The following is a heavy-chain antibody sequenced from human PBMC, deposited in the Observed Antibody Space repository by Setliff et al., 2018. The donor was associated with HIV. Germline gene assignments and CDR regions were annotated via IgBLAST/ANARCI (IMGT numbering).Heavy chain of an antibody. Sequence: PSETLSLTCTVSGGSISSGSYYWSWIRQPAGKGLEWIGRIYTSGSTNYNPSLKSRVTISVDTSKNQFSLKVSSVTASDTAVYYCASQGRSGWGQGTLVTVSS. CDR2: IYTSGST. CDR3: ASQGRSG. J-gene: IGHJ4*02. V-gene: IGHV4-61*02. CDR1: GGSISSGSYY. D-gene: IGHD3-3*01.